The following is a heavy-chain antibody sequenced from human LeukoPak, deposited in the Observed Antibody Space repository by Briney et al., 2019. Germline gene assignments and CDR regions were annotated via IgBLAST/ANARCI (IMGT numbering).Heavy chain of an antibody. Sequence: ASVKVSCKASGYTFTSYYMHWVRQAPGQGLEWMGIINPSGGSTSYAQKFQGRVTMTRDTSTSTVYMELSSLRSEDTAVYYCARDSGYDSSGYLRECPDYWGQGTLVTVSS. J-gene: IGHJ4*02. CDR3: ARDSGYDSSGYLRECPDY. CDR1: GYTFTSYY. D-gene: IGHD3-22*01. CDR2: INPSGGST. V-gene: IGHV1-46*01.